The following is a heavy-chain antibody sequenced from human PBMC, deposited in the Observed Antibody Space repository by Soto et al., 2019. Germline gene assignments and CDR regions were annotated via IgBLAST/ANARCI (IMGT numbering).Heavy chain of an antibody. J-gene: IGHJ4*02. CDR3: ARGRYCSSISCSLGVEFDS. CDR1: GYTFSNYG. Sequence: ASVKVSCKASGYTFSNYGITWVRQAPGQGLEWMGWVSAYNRNTNYAQKFEDRVTMTTDTSTGTAYMELRSLRSDDTAVYFCARGRYCSSISCSLGVEFDSWGQGTLVTVSS. CDR2: VSAYNRNT. V-gene: IGHV1-18*04. D-gene: IGHD2-2*01.